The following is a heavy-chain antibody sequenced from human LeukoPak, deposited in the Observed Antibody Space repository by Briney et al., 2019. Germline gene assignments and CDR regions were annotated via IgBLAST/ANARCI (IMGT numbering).Heavy chain of an antibody. Sequence: SETLSLTCTVSGGSITSDDYYWSWIRQPPGKGLEWIGYIYRSGSTYYNPSLKSRVTISVDTSKNQFSLKLSSVTAADTAVYYCARDQQLSWFDPWGQGTLVTVSS. CDR1: GGSITSDDYY. CDR2: IYRSGST. V-gene: IGHV4-30-2*01. J-gene: IGHJ5*02. D-gene: IGHD6-13*01. CDR3: ARDQQLSWFDP.